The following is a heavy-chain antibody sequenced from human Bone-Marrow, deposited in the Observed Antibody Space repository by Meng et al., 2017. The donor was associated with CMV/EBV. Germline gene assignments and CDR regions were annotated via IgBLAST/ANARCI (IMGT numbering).Heavy chain of an antibody. CDR1: GFTFSDDY. CDR2: ISSSGSTI. J-gene: IGHJ4*02. V-gene: IGHV3-11*04. D-gene: IGHD3-9*01. CDR3: ARDNFDWLFDY. Sequence: GESLKISCVASGFTFSDDYMSWIRQAPGKGLEWVSYISSSGSTIYYADSVKGRFTISRDNAKNSLYLQMNSLRAEDTAVYYCARDNFDWLFDYWDQGTLVTVSS.